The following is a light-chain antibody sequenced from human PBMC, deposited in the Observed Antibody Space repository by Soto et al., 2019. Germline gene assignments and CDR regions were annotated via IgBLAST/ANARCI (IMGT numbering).Light chain of an antibody. CDR2: GAS. V-gene: IGKV3-20*01. Sequence: EIVLTQSPGTLSLSPGERATLSCRASQSVSGSYLAWYQQKPGQAPRLLIYGASSRATGIPDMFSGSGSGTDFTLTISRLEPEDFAVYFCQQYGTSVTWTFGQGTKVEIK. CDR1: QSVSGSY. CDR3: QQYGTSVTWT. J-gene: IGKJ1*01.